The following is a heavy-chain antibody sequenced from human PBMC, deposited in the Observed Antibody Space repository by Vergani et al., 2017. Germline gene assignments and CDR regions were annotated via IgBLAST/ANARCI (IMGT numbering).Heavy chain of an antibody. CDR3: ARDLYGDWTIYYMDV. CDR1: GYTFTSYA. V-gene: IGHV1-3*01. J-gene: IGHJ6*03. Sequence: QVQLVQSGAEVKKPGASVKVSCKASGYTFTSYAMHWVRQAPGQRLEWMGWINAGNGNTKYSQKFQGRVTITRDTSASTAYMELSSLRSEDTAVYYCARDLYGDWTIYYMDVWGKGTTVTVSS. D-gene: IGHD4-17*01. CDR2: INAGNGNT.